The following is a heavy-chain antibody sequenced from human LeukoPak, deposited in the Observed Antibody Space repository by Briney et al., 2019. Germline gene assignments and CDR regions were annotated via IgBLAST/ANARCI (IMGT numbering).Heavy chain of an antibody. CDR1: GGSITGYY. V-gene: IGHV4-4*07. D-gene: IGHD3-22*01. CDR2: VYSSGVG. J-gene: IGHJ4*02. CDR3: AREEFLHEIDSSGYFVY. Sequence: SETLSLTCTVSGGSITGYYWNWIRQPAGQGLEWLGRVYSSGVGNYNPSLTSRVTMSVDTSKNQSSLKLTSLTAADTAVYYCAREEFLHEIDSSGYFVYWGQGTLVTVSS.